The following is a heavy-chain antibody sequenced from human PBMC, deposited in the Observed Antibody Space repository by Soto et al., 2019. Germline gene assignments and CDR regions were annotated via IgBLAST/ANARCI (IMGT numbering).Heavy chain of an antibody. D-gene: IGHD2-21*02. CDR3: ARGCHIAVVTASFDN. J-gene: IGHJ4*02. V-gene: IGHV1-46*02. CDR2: IHPSGGGT. Sequence: QVQLVQSGAEVRKPGASVKVSCKPSGYTFNTYYLHWLRQAPGQALEWMGVIHPSGGGTTYAQKFLGRVTVTRDTSTTTLFMELSSLRSDDTAVYYWARGCHIAVVTASFDNWGQGTLVTVSS. CDR1: GYTFNTYY.